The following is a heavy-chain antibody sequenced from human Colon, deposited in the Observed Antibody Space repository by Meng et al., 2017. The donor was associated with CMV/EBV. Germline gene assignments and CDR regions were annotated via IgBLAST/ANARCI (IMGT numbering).Heavy chain of an antibody. V-gene: IGHV4-34*01. CDR2: INHSGST. D-gene: IGHD2-2*01. J-gene: IGHJ6*02. Sequence: GSLRLSCAVSGGSFRGYYWSWIRQPPGKGLEWIGEINHSGSTNYNPSLKSRVTISVDTSKNQFSLKLSSVTAADTAVYYCARGDCSSTNCYFPDYYYYYGMDVWGQGTTVTVSS. CDR1: GGSFRGYY. CDR3: ARGDCSSTNCYFPDYYYYYGMDV.